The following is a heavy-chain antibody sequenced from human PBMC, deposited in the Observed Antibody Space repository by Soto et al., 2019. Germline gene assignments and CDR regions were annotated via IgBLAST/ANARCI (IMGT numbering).Heavy chain of an antibody. V-gene: IGHV5-10-1*01. CDR1: EYSFTSYW. J-gene: IGHJ6*02. D-gene: IGHD2-2*01. CDR2: IDPSDSYT. Sequence: GESLKISCKGSEYSFTSYWISWVRQMPGKGLEWMGRIDPSDSYTNYSPSFQGHVTISADKSISTAYLQWSSLKASDTAMYYCAAPNCSSTSCYHLGYYYYGMDVWGQGTTVTVSS. CDR3: AAPNCSSTSCYHLGYYYYGMDV.